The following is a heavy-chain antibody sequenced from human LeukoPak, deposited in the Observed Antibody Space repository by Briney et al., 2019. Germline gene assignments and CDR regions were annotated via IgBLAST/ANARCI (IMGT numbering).Heavy chain of an antibody. V-gene: IGHV4-4*07. CDR3: ASSNYYDSSGYYFGAFDI. CDR1: GGSISSYY. Sequence: PSETLSLTRTVSGGSISSYYWSWIRQPAGKGLEWIGRIYTSGRTNYNTSLKSRVTMSVDTSKNQFSLNLTSVTAADTAVYYCASSNYYDSSGYYFGAFDIWGQGTMVTVSS. J-gene: IGHJ3*02. CDR2: IYTSGRT. D-gene: IGHD3-22*01.